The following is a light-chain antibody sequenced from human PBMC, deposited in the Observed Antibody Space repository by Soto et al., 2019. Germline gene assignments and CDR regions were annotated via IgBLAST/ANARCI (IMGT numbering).Light chain of an antibody. CDR3: QQSYSTLWT. V-gene: IGKV1-17*01. CDR1: QGIGND. CDR2: ATS. J-gene: IGKJ1*01. Sequence: DIQMTQSPSSLSASVGDRVTITCRASQGIGNDLGWYQQKPGKAPKRLIYATSSLQSGVPSRFSGSGSGTEFTLTINSLQPEDFATYYCQQSYSTLWTFGQGTKVDIK.